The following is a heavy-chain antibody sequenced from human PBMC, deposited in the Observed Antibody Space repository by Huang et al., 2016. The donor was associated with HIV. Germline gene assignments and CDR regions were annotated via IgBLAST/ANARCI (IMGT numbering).Heavy chain of an antibody. J-gene: IGHJ6*02. Sequence: VESGGRLVQPGGSIRLSCVGSTFTLGAYWMSWVRQSQGKGLEWVANIKKDESEKDYVESVKGRFNIARDNAKKVLFLEMNNVRVEDTATYYCATKTAAMDIWGQGTTVTVS. V-gene: IGHV3-7*01. CDR1: TFTLGAYW. CDR2: IKKDESEK. CDR3: ATKTAAMDI. D-gene: IGHD1-7*01.